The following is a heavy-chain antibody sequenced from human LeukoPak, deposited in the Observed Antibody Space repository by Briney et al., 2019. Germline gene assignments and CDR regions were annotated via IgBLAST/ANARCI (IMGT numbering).Heavy chain of an antibody. Sequence: ASVKVSCKASGYTFTSYGISWLRQAPGQGLDWMGWISAYNGNTNYAQKLQGRVTMTTDTSTSTAYMELRSLRSDDTAVYFCARDRISLGYYFDYWGQGTLVTVSS. V-gene: IGHV1-18*01. D-gene: IGHD2/OR15-2a*01. CDR1: GYTFTSYG. CDR3: ARDRISLGYYFDY. CDR2: ISAYNGNT. J-gene: IGHJ4*02.